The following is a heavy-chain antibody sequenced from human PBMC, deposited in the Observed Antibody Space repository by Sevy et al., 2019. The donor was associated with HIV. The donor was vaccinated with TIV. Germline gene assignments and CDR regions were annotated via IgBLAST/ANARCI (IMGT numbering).Heavy chain of an antibody. D-gene: IGHD2-15*01. CDR3: VRAIQLAASY. CDR2: INPDGSKI. V-gene: IGHV3-7*02. Sequence: GGSLRLSCEASAINIRDYWMNWVRRAPGKGLEWVANINPDGSKIYYAESVKGRFTISRDSAKNSVFLQMTSLRAEDTAVYYCVRAIQLAASYWDQGMLVTVSS. J-gene: IGHJ4*02. CDR1: AINIRDYW.